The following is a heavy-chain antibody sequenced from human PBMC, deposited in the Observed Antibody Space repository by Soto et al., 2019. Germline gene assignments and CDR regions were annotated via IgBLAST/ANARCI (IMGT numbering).Heavy chain of an antibody. Sequence: SETLSLTCTVSGGSISSYYWSWIRQPPGKGLEWIGYIYYSGSTNYNPSLKSRVTISVDTSKNQFSLKLSSATAADTAVYYCARDFSAYGDSYFDYWGQGTLVTVSS. CDR3: ARDFSAYGDSYFDY. V-gene: IGHV4-59*01. CDR2: IYYSGST. J-gene: IGHJ4*02. CDR1: GGSISSYY. D-gene: IGHD4-17*01.